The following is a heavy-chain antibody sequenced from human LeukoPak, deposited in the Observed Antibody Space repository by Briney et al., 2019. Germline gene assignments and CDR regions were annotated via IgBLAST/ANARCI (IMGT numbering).Heavy chain of an antibody. D-gene: IGHD3-10*01. Sequence: SETLSLTCTVSGGSISSSSYYWGWIRQPPGKGLEWIGSIYYSVSTYYNPSLKSRVTISVDTSKNQFSLKLSSVTAADTAVYYCARHLATGVRWFDPWGQGTLVTVSS. CDR1: GGSISSSSYY. V-gene: IGHV4-39*01. CDR3: ARHLATGVRWFDP. CDR2: IYYSVST. J-gene: IGHJ5*02.